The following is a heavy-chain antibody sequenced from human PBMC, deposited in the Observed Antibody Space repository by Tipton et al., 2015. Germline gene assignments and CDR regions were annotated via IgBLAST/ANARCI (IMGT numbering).Heavy chain of an antibody. J-gene: IGHJ4*02. CDR2: ISHGGNT. V-gene: IGHV4-39*07. D-gene: IGHD3-9*01. CDR1: GGSVNSANYY. Sequence: TLSLTCTVSGGSVNSANYYWGWIRQPPGKGLEWIGTISHGGNTFYNPSLKSRVTISTDTSKNQFSLRLSSVTAADTAVYYCACHDYDLLTRDYQTVDYWGQGTLVTVSS. CDR3: ACHDYDLLTRDYQTVDY.